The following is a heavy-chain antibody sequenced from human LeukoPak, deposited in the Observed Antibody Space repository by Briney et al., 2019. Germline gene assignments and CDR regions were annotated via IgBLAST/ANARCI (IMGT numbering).Heavy chain of an antibody. CDR2: MNPNSGNT. CDR3: ARGLSDIVTENYYMDV. D-gene: IGHD5-12*01. J-gene: IGHJ6*03. V-gene: IGHV1-8*03. CDR1: GYTFTSYD. Sequence: ASVKVSCKASGYTFTSYDINWVRQATGQGLEWMGRMNPNSGNTGNAQKFQGRVTITRSTSISTAYMELSGLRSEDTAVYYCARGLSDIVTENYYMDVWGKGTTVTVSS.